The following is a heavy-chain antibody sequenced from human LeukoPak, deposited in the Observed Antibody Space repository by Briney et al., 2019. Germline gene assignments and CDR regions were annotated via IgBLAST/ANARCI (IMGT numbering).Heavy chain of an antibody. J-gene: IGHJ4*02. CDR1: VGSISSYY. CDR2: IYYSGGT. Sequence: SDTLSLTCTVSVGSISSYYWSWIRQPPGKGLEWIGYIYYSGGTNYDPSLKSRVTISVDTSKNQFSLKLSSVTAADTAVYYCARLRRDSSSWTYYFDYWGQGTLVTVSS. V-gene: IGHV4-59*08. CDR3: ARLRRDSSSWTYYFDY. D-gene: IGHD6-13*01.